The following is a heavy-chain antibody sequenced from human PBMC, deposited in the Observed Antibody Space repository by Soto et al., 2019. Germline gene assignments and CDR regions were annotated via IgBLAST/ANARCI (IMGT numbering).Heavy chain of an antibody. V-gene: IGHV4-30-4*01. J-gene: IGHJ6*02. D-gene: IGHD2-15*01. Sequence: SETLSLTCTVSGGSISSGDYYWSWIRQPPGKGLEWIGYIYYSGSTYYNPSLKSRVTISVDTSKNQFSLKLSSVTAADTAVYYCARGVVVVAPLCYGMDVWGQGTTVT. CDR3: ARGVVVVAPLCYGMDV. CDR1: GGSISSGDYY. CDR2: IYYSGST.